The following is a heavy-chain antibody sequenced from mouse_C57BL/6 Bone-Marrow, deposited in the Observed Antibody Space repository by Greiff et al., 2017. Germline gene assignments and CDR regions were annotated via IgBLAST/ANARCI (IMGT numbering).Heavy chain of an antibody. CDR1: GYTFTTYP. D-gene: IGHD2-4*01. J-gene: IGHJ2*01. V-gene: IGHV1-47*01. CDR2: FHPYNDDT. Sequence: LVESGAELVKPGASVKMSCKASGYTFTTYPIEWMKQNHGKSLEWIGNFHPYNDDTKYNEKFKGKATLTVEKSSSTVYLELSRLTSDDSAVYYCARYDYDGYYFDYWGQGTTLTVSS. CDR3: ARYDYDGYYFDY.